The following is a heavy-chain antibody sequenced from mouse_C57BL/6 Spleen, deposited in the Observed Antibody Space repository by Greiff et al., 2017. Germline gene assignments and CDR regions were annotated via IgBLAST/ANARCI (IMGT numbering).Heavy chain of an antibody. CDR3: AFYDGYRRGFAY. J-gene: IGHJ3*01. D-gene: IGHD2-3*01. V-gene: IGHV14-3*01. Sequence: VQLKESVAELVRPGASVKLSCTASGFNIKNTYMHWVKQRPEQGLEWIGRIDPANGNTKYAPKFQGKATITADTSSNTAYLQLSSLTSEDTAIYYCAFYDGYRRGFAYWGQGTLVTVSA. CDR1: GFNIKNTY. CDR2: IDPANGNT.